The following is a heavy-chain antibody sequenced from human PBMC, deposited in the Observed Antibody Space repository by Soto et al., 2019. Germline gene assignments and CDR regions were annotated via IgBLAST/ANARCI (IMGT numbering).Heavy chain of an antibody. CDR1: GFTFTDYA. V-gene: IGHV3-30*04. D-gene: IGHD3-10*01. CDR2: ISFDGSNK. J-gene: IGHJ4*02. CDR3: AKDFSPVMVRGVIEKDY. Sequence: PGGSLRLSCAASGFTFTDYAMHWVRQAPGKGLEWVAVISFDGSNKYYADSVKGRFTISRDNSKNTLYLQMNSLRAEDTAVYYCAKDFSPVMVRGVIEKDYWGQGTLVTVSS.